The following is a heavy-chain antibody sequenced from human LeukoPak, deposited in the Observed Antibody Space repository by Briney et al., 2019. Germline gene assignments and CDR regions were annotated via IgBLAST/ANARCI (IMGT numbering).Heavy chain of an antibody. Sequence: SETLSLTRSVYGGSVCGYYWSWIPQPPGKGREGIGEINHSGSTNYNPSLKSRVTISVDTPKNQFSLKLSSVTAADTAVYYCAGGWRYYGSGSYCWFDPWGQGTLVTVSS. CDR2: INHSGST. CDR3: AGGWRYYGSGSYCWFDP. J-gene: IGHJ5*02. CDR1: GGSVCGYY. V-gene: IGHV4-34*01. D-gene: IGHD3-10*01.